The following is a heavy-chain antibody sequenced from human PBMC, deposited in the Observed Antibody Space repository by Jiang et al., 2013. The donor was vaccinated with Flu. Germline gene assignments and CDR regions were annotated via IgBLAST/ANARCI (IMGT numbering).Heavy chain of an antibody. J-gene: IGHJ4*02. CDR1: GASFSSVSYY. V-gene: IGHV4-39*07. D-gene: IGHD5-12*01. CDR2: IYYSGET. Sequence: TLSLTCNVSGASFSSVSYYWAWIRQPPGKGLEWIGDIYYSGETHYNPSLNRRVAISLDTSTNQFSLKLSSVTAADTAVYYCAASITYWGQGALVTVSS. CDR3: AASITY.